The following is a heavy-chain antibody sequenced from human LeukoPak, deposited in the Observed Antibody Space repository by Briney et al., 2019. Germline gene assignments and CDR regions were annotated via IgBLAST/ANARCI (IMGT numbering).Heavy chain of an antibody. CDR2: ISYDGSNK. D-gene: IGHD1-26*01. V-gene: IGHV3-30-3*01. J-gene: IGHJ3*02. CDR1: GFTFSSYA. CDR3: ARDPYRFAFDI. Sequence: GGSLRLSCAASGFTFSSYAMHWVRQAPGKGLEWVAVISYDGSNKYYADSVKGRFTISRDNSKNTLYLQMNSLRAEDTAVYYCARDPYRFAFDIWGQGTVVLVSS.